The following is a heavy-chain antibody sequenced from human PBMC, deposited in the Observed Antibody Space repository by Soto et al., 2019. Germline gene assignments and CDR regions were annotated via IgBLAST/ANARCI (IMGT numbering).Heavy chain of an antibody. V-gene: IGHV3-30*03. CDR3: RGLSGAGYYYGMDV. D-gene: IGHD3-10*01. Sequence: GGSLRLSCAASGFTFSSYGMHWVRQAPGKGLEWVAVISYDGSNKYYADSVKGRFTISRDNSKNTLYLQMNSLRAEDTVVYYYRGLSGAGYYYGMDVWGQGTTVTVSS. CDR2: ISYDGSNK. J-gene: IGHJ6*02. CDR1: GFTFSSYG.